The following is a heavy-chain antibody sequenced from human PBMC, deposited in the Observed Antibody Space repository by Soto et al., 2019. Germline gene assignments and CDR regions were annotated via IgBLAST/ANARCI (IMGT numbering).Heavy chain of an antibody. V-gene: IGHV1-69*11. CDR3: ATSVGIAPTGEDGMDV. CDR2: IIPILTTP. CDR1: GYSFTSYW. J-gene: IGHJ6*02. D-gene: IGHD2-8*02. Sequence: KISCKGSGYSFTSYWIAWVRQMLGKGLESMGIIPILTTPNYAQKFQGRVTIVADESTTTVYMELSSLKFEDTAVNYCATSVGIAPTGEDGMDVWGQGTSVTVSS.